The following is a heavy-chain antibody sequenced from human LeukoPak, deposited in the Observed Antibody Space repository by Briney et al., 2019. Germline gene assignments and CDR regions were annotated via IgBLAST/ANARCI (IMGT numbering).Heavy chain of an antibody. D-gene: IGHD6-19*01. CDR1: GYTFTGYY. Sequence: ASVTVCCTASGYTFTGYYMHWVRQAPGQGLEWMGWINPNSGGTNYAQKFQGRVTMTRDTSISTAYMELSRLRSDDTDVYYCARKIAVAAYLYFQHWGQGTLVTVSP. J-gene: IGHJ1*01. CDR2: INPNSGGT. CDR3: ARKIAVAAYLYFQH. V-gene: IGHV1-2*02.